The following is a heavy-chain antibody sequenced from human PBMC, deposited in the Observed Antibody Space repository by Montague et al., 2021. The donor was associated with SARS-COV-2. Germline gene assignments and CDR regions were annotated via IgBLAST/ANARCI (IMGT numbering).Heavy chain of an antibody. J-gene: IGHJ4*02. CDR3: AGVGGNHYRYFDY. D-gene: IGHD1-26*01. CDR2: IYTSGST. CDR1: GDSVSSEIYY. Sequence: TLSLTCTVSGDSVSSEIYYWSWIRQPAGKGLEWIGRIYTSGSTNYNPSLRSRVTISVDTSKNQFSLRLSSVTAADTAVYYCAGVGGNHYRYFDYWGQGTLVTVSS. V-gene: IGHV4-61*02.